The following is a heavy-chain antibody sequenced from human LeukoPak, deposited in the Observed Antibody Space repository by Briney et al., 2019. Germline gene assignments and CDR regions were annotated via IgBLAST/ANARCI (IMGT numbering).Heavy chain of an antibody. CDR3: AKYLWFGEFDYYDYAMDV. Sequence: RGSMRLSCAASGFTFGIYAMSWVRQAPGKGLEWVSVLSGSGRSTDYADSVKGRFTISRDNSKNTLYLQLNSLRAEDTAVYYCAKYLWFGEFDYYDYAMDVWGEGTRDTVSS. CDR1: GFTFGIYA. D-gene: IGHD3-10*01. CDR2: LSGSGRST. J-gene: IGHJ6*04. V-gene: IGHV3-23*01.